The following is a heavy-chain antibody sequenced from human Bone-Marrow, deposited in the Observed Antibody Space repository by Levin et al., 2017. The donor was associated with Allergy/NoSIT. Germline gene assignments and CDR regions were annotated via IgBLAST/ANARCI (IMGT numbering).Heavy chain of an antibody. D-gene: IGHD5-24*01. J-gene: IGHJ4*02. CDR1: GFTFDDYA. V-gene: IGHV3-43D*03. CDR3: ARRGWLQQTFDY. CDR2: ISWDGGST. Sequence: QSGGSLRLSCAASGFTFDDYAMHWVRQAPGKGLEWVSLISWDGGSTYYADSVKGRFTISRDNSKNSLYLQMNSLRAEDTALYYCARRGWLQQTFDYWGQGTLVTGSS.